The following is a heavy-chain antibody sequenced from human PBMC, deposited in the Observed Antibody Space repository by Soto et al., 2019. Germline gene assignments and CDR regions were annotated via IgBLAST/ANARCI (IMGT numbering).Heavy chain of an antibody. J-gene: IGHJ4*02. V-gene: IGHV1-58*01. CDR3: AADPKGRFLDLRY. CDR2: IVVGSGNT. Sequence: SVPVPRKASRFTFTNYAVQWVRQARAQRLEGIGWIVVGSGNTNYTQKFQETVTITRNMSTSTAYMELSSLRAEDTAVYYSAADPKGRFLDLRYWGQGTLVTVSS. CDR1: RFTFTNYA. D-gene: IGHD3-3*01.